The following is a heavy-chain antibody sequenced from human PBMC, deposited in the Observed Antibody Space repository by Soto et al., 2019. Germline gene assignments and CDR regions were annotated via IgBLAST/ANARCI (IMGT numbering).Heavy chain of an antibody. D-gene: IGHD3-3*01. CDR1: GASLSDNY. V-gene: IGHV4-34*01. Sequence: SETLSLTCAVYGASLSDNYCNWLRQPPGKGLEWIGEINHSGNTNYNPSLRSRVTISVDTSKNQFSLKLSSVTAADTAVYYCASRGSPYDFWSGYYGPGWFDPWGQGTLVTVSS. CDR2: INHSGNT. J-gene: IGHJ5*02. CDR3: ASRGSPYDFWSGYYGPGWFDP.